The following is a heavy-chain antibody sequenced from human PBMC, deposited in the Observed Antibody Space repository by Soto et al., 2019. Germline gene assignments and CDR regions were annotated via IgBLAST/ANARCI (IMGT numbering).Heavy chain of an antibody. V-gene: IGHV4-31*03. CDR2: IYYSGST. D-gene: IGHD3-10*01. Sequence: SETLSLTCTVSGGSISSGGYYWSWIRQHPGKGLEWIGYIYYSGSTYYNPSLKSRVTISVDTSKNQFSLKLSSVTAADTAVYYCARGSGHNPNYCGMDVWGQGTTVTVSS. J-gene: IGHJ6*02. CDR1: GGSISSGGYY. CDR3: ARGSGHNPNYCGMDV.